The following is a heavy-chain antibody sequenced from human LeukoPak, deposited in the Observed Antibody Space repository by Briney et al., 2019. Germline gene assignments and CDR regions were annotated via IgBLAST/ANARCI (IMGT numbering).Heavy chain of an antibody. CDR1: GFTFSSYE. Sequence: GGSLRLSCAASGFTFSSYEMIWVRQAPGKGLECVSYISGSGRTIYYADSVKGRFTISRDNAKNSLYLQMNSLRAEDTALYYCTRDYYDSSGLPFDYWGQGTLVTVSS. V-gene: IGHV3-48*03. CDR3: TRDYYDSSGLPFDY. D-gene: IGHD3-22*01. CDR2: ISGSGRTI. J-gene: IGHJ4*02.